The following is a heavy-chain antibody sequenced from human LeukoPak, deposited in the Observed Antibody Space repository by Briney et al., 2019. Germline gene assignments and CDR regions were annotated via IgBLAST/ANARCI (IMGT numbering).Heavy chain of an antibody. CDR3: AKERRDYGWFDP. J-gene: IGHJ5*02. CDR1: GFTFSSYA. V-gene: IGHV3-23*01. Sequence: GGSLRLSCAASGFTFSSYAMSWVRQAPGKGLEWVSAISGSGGSTYYADSVRGRFTISRDNYKNTLYLQMNSLRAEDTAVYYCAKERRDYGWFDPWGQGTLVTVSS. CDR2: ISGSGGST. D-gene: IGHD4-17*01.